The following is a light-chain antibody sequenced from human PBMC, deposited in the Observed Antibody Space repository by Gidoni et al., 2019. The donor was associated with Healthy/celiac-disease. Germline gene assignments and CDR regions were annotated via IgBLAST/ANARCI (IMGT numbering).Light chain of an antibody. CDR1: QSISSY. J-gene: IGKJ2*01. V-gene: IGKV1-39*01. Sequence: DIQMTQSPPSLSASVGDRVTITCRASQSISSYLNWYQQKPGKAPNLLIYAASSLQSGVPSRFSSSGAGRDFTLTISSLQPEDFSTYYCQQSYSTPMYTFGQGTKLEIK. CDR3: QQSYSTPMYT. CDR2: AAS.